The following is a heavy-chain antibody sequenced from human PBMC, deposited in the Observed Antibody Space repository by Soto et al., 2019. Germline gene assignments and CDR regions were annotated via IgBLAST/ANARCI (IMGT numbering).Heavy chain of an antibody. CDR3: ARAVRVWSGPIGGGWFDP. V-gene: IGHV4-59*01. CDR2: IYYSGST. CDR1: GGSISSYY. D-gene: IGHD3-3*01. Sequence: SEPLSLTCPVSGGSISSYYWSWIRQPPGKGLEWIGYIYYSGSTNYNPSLKSRVTISVDTSKNQFSLKLSSVTAADTAVYYCARAVRVWSGPIGGGWFDPWGQGTLVTVSS. J-gene: IGHJ5*02.